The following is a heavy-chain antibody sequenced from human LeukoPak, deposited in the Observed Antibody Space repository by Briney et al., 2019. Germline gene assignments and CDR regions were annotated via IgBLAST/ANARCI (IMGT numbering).Heavy chain of an antibody. CDR3: AKTRAVDCSSTSCYFDY. Sequence: GGSLRLSCAASGFTFSSYAMSWVRQAPGKGLEWVSAISGSGGSTYYADSVKGRFTISRDNSKTTLYLQMNSLRAEDTAVYYCAKTRAVDCSSTSCYFDYWGQGTLVTVSS. CDR1: GFTFSSYA. V-gene: IGHV3-23*01. J-gene: IGHJ4*02. CDR2: ISGSGGST. D-gene: IGHD2-2*01.